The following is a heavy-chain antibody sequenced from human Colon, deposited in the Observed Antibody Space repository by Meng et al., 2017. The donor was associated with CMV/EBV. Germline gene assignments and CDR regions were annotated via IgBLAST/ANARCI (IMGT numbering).Heavy chain of an antibody. CDR3: AKHDTKYGYGRDYFEY. V-gene: IGHV3-23*03. D-gene: IGHD5-18*01. CDR2: IYFDGSRS. CDR1: GFAFSGYA. Sequence: GGSLRLSCAASGFAFSGYAMSWVRQAPGKGLEWVSVIYFDGSRSYYADSVRGRFTIFRDNAKNTVWLQMNSLRAEDTAVYYCAKHDTKYGYGRDYFEYWGQGILVTVSS. J-gene: IGHJ4*01.